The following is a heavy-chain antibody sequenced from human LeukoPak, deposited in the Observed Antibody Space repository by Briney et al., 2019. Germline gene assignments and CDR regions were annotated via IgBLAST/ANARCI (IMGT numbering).Heavy chain of an antibody. Sequence: PSQTLSLTCTVSGGSISSGDYYWSWIRQPAGKGLEWIGRIYTSGSTNYNPSLKSRVTISVDTSKNQFSLKLSSVTAADTAVYYCARDQYYYGSGSSNPTYYYYYYYMDVWGKGTTVTVSS. CDR3: ARDQYYYGSGSSNPTYYYYYYYMDV. V-gene: IGHV4-61*02. CDR1: GGSISSGDYY. J-gene: IGHJ6*03. D-gene: IGHD3-10*01. CDR2: IYTSGST.